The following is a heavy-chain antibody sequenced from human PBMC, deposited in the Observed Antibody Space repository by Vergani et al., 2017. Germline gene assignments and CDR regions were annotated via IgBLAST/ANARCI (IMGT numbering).Heavy chain of an antibody. J-gene: IGHJ3*02. V-gene: IGHV1-8*01. CDR2: MNPNSGNT. CDR1: GYTFTSYD. CDR3: AKDRPGHCSSTSCYPIYSGYDYPAFDI. Sequence: QVQLVQSGAEVKKPGASVKVSCKASGYTFTSYDINWVRQATGQGIEWMGWMNPNSGNTGYAQKVQGRVTMTRNTSISTAYMELSSLRSEDTAVYYCAKDRPGHCSSTSCYPIYSGYDYPAFDIWGQGTMVTVSS. D-gene: IGHD2-2*01.